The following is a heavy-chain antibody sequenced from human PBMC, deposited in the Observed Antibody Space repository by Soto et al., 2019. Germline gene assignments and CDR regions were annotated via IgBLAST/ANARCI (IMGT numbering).Heavy chain of an antibody. V-gene: IGHV1-69*12. J-gene: IGHJ5*02. CDR3: ARDGDPRSALWRGPLGGGWFDP. CDR2: IVPMFGTA. CDR1: GGTFGTSA. Sequence: QVQLVQSGAEVKKPGSSVKVSCKASGGTFGTSAITWVRQAPGQGLEWMGGIVPMFGTANHAQKFQGRVTITADEXTXTAYMELRSVRSEDTAVYFCARDGDPRSALWRGPLGGGWFDPWGQGTLVTVSS. D-gene: IGHD3-3*01.